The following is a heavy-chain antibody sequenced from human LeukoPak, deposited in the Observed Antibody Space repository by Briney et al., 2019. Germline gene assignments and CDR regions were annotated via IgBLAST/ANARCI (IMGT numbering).Heavy chain of an antibody. CDR1: GFTFRSYA. V-gene: IGHV3-23*01. CDR2: IPGSGDNT. D-gene: IGHD7-27*01. CDR3: AKVGLTAKMFKGGFDY. J-gene: IGHJ4*02. Sequence: PGGSLRLSCAASGFTFRSYAMSWVRQAPGKGLEWVSGIPGSGDNTYYADSVKGRFTVSRDNSQNTLYLQMNNLRAEDTAVHFCAKVGLTAKMFKGGFDYWGQGTLVTVS.